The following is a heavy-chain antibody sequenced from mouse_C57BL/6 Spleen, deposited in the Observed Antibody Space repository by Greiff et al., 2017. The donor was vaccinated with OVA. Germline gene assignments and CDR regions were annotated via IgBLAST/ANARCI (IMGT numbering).Heavy chain of an antibody. CDR1: GYTFTSYN. Sequence: QSGAELVRPGASVKMSCKASGYTFTSYNMHWVKQTPRQGLEWIGAIYPGNGDTSYNQKFKGKATLTVDKSSSTAYMQLSSLTSEDSAVYFCALDSSGSAWFAYWGQGTLVTVSA. CDR2: IYPGNGDT. CDR3: ALDSSGSAWFAY. J-gene: IGHJ3*01. V-gene: IGHV1-12*01. D-gene: IGHD3-2*02.